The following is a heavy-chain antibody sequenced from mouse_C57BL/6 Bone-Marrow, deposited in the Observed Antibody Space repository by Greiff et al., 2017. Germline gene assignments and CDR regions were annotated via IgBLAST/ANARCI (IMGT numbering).Heavy chain of an antibody. CDR2: IWGGGST. D-gene: IGHD4-1*01. J-gene: IGHJ3*01. CDR3: AILTGTWFAY. CDR1: GFSLTSYG. V-gene: IGHV2-6*01. Sequence: VKLVESGPGLVAPSQSLSITCTVSGFSLTSYGVDWVRQSPGKGLEWLGVIWGGGSTNYNSALKSRLTISKDNSKSQVFLKMNSLQTDDTTMYYCAILTGTWFAYWGQGTLVTVSA.